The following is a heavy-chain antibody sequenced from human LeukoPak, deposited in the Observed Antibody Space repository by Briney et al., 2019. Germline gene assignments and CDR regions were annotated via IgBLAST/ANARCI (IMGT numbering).Heavy chain of an antibody. Sequence: SETPSRTCTVSGGSISSYYWSWIRQPPGKGLEWIGYIYYSGSTNYNPSLKSRVTISVDTSKNQFSLKLSSVTAADTAVYYCANSLRYSGNYQGYWGQGTLVTVSS. CDR2: IYYSGST. V-gene: IGHV4-59*08. D-gene: IGHD1-26*01. CDR3: ANSLRYSGNYQGY. J-gene: IGHJ4*02. CDR1: GGSISSYY.